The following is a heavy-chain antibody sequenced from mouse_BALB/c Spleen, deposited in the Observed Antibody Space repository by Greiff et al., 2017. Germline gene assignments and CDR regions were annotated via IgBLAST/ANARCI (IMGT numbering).Heavy chain of an antibody. CDR1: GYTFTSYT. CDR2: INPSSGYT. J-gene: IGHJ2*01. D-gene: IGHD2-10*01. CDR3: ARSTSYGNLDY. V-gene: IGHV1-4*01. Sequence: VQLQESGAELARPGASVKMSCKASGYTFTSYTMHWVKQRPGQGLEWIGYINPSSGYTNYNQKFKDKATLTADKSSSTAYMQLSSLTSEDSAVYYCARSTSYGNLDYWGQGTTLTVSS.